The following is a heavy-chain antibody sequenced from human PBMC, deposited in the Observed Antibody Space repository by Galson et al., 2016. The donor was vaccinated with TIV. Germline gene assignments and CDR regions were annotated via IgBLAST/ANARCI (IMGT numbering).Heavy chain of an antibody. V-gene: IGHV1-69*13. CDR2: IIPIFGTA. J-gene: IGHJ4*02. CDR1: GGPFFSSYA. Sequence: SVKVSCKASGGPFFSSYAISWVRQAPGQGLEWMGRIIPIFGTANYAQKFQGRVTITADESTSTAYMELSGLRSEDTAVYYCARHQGYCSGGSCLLDYWGQGTLVTVSS. CDR3: ARHQGYCSGGSCLLDY. D-gene: IGHD2-15*01.